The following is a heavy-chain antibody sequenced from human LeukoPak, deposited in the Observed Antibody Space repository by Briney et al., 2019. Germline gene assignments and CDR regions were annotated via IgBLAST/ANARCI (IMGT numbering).Heavy chain of an antibody. J-gene: IGHJ3*02. CDR3: ARGQYYYDSSGYADAFDI. CDR2: IYYSGST. D-gene: IGHD3-22*01. Sequence: SETLSLTCTVSGGSISSYYWSWIRQPPGKGLEWIGYIYYSGSTNYNPSLKSRVTISVDTSKNQFSLKLSSVTAADTAVYYCARGQYYYDSSGYADAFDIWGQGTMVTVSS. CDR1: GGSISSYY. V-gene: IGHV4-59*01.